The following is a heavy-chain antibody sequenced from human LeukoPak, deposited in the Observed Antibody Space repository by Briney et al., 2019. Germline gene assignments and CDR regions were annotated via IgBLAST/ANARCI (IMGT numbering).Heavy chain of an antibody. Sequence: GGSLRLSCAASGFTFSSYGMSWVRQAPGKGLEWVSGISGSGGSTYYADSVKGRFTISRDNSKNTLYLRMNSLRAEDTAVYYCAKNGDRGAYCTGGTCYPYFYYYMDVWGKGTTVTI. CDR3: AKNGDRGAYCTGGTCYPYFYYYMDV. V-gene: IGHV3-23*01. CDR2: ISGSGGST. CDR1: GFTFSSYG. J-gene: IGHJ6*03. D-gene: IGHD2-15*01.